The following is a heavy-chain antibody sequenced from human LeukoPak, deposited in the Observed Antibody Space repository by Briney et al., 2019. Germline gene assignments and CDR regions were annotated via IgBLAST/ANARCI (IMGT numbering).Heavy chain of an antibody. V-gene: IGHV4-59*01. CDR1: GGSISSSY. Sequence: PSETLSLTCTVSGGSISSSYWSWIRQSPGKGLEWIGYFYDTVSTKYNPSLKSRVTISVDTSKNQFSLKLSSVTAADTAVYYCARVSSSSWYLIDYWGQGTLVTVSS. D-gene: IGHD6-13*01. CDR3: ARVSSSSWYLIDY. J-gene: IGHJ4*02. CDR2: FYDTVST.